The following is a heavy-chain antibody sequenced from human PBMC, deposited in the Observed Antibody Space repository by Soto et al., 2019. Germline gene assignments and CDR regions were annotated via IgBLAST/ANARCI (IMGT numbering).Heavy chain of an antibody. Sequence: ASVKVSCKASGYTFTSYGISWVRQAPGQGLEWMGWISAYNGNTNYAQKLQGRVTMTTDTSTSTAYMELRSLRSDDTAVYYCARVTVPYYDFWSGPDPYYFDYWGQGTLVTVSS. J-gene: IGHJ4*02. CDR2: ISAYNGNT. CDR3: ARVTVPYYDFWSGPDPYYFDY. V-gene: IGHV1-18*01. CDR1: GYTFTSYG. D-gene: IGHD3-3*01.